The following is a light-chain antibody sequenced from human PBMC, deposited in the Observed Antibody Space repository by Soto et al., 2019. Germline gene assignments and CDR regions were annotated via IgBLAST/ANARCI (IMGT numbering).Light chain of an antibody. V-gene: IGKV1-39*01. Sequence: DIQMTQSPSSLSASVGDRVTITCRASQCITSYLNCYQQKPEKAPNLLIYAACSLQSGVLSRFSGSGSETDFTLTISSLQPEDFATDYCQQSYSTPPTFGGGTKVEIK. CDR1: QCITSY. CDR2: AAC. J-gene: IGKJ4*01. CDR3: QQSYSTPPT.